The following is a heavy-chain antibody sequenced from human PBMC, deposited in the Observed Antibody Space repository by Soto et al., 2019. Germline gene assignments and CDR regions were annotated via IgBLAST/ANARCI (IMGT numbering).Heavy chain of an antibody. CDR1: GYTFTSYA. CDR2: INAGNGNT. CDR3: ASGPLRYFDWLPEHHLGHYGMDV. V-gene: IGHV1-3*01. D-gene: IGHD3-9*01. J-gene: IGHJ6*02. Sequence: ASVKVSCKASGYTFTSYAMHWVRQAPGQRLEWMGWINAGNGNTKYSQKFQGRVTITRDTSASTAYMELSSLRSEDTAVYYCASGPLRYFDWLPEHHLGHYGMDVWGQGPTVTVYS.